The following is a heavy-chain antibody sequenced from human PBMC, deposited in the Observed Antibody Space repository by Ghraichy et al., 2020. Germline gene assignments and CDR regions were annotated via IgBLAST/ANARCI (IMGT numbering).Heavy chain of an antibody. Sequence: ASVKVSCKASGYMFTGFFIHWVRQAPGQGLEWMGRINPKSGDTNYAQSFQGRVTMTRDTAISTAYLELTSDETAIYYCARTADYGDYVQFGYWGQGTLVTVSS. J-gene: IGHJ4*02. CDR1: GYMFTGFF. D-gene: IGHD4-17*01. CDR3: ARTADYGDYVQFGY. V-gene: IGHV1-2*06. CDR2: INPKSGDT.